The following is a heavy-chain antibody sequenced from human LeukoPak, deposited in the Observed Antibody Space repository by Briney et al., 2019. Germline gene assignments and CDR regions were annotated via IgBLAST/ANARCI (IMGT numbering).Heavy chain of an antibody. CDR1: GGTFSSYT. V-gene: IGHV1-69*02. Sequence: GASVKVSCKASGGTFSSYTISWVRQAPGQGLEWMGRIIPILGIANYAQKFQGRVTITADKPTSTAYMELSSLRSEDTAVYYCASWGDGHCSSTSCYTLDYWGQGTLVTVSS. CDR2: IIPILGIA. CDR3: ASWGDGHCSSTSCYTLDY. J-gene: IGHJ4*02. D-gene: IGHD2-2*02.